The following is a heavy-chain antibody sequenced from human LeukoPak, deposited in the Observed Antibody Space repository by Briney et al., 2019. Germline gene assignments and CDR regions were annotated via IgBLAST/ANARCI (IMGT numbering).Heavy chain of an antibody. CDR1: GFTFSDYY. CDR3: ARSSPSSGGYGSGSYYKWAPSESYYYYMDV. D-gene: IGHD3-10*01. CDR2: ISSSSSYI. J-gene: IGHJ6*03. Sequence: GGSLRLSCAASGFTFSDYYMNWVRQAPGKGLEWVSSISSSSSYIYYADSVKGRFTISRDNAKNSLYLQMNSLRAEDTAVYYCARSSPSSGGYGSGSYYKWAPSESYYYYMDVWGKGTTVTVSS. V-gene: IGHV3-21*01.